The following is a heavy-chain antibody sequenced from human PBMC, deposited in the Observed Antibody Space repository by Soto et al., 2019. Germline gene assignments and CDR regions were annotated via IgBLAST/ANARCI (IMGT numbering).Heavy chain of an antibody. V-gene: IGHV1-24*01. CDR3: ATHYSDFWSGYYTF. J-gene: IGHJ4*02. Sequence: GASVKVSCKVSGYTLTELFMHWVRQTPGKGLEWMGGFDPEDGKTIYAQKFQGRVTMTEDSSTETAYMALSSLRSEDTAVYYCATHYSDFWSGYYTFWGQGTLVTVSS. D-gene: IGHD3-3*01. CDR1: GYTLTELF. CDR2: FDPEDGKT.